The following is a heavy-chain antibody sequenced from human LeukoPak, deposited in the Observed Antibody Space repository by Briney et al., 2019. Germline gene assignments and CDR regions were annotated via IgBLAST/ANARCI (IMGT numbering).Heavy chain of an antibody. CDR3: ARGRGYCSGGSCIPSLNYYYMDV. CDR2: IIPIFGTA. J-gene: IGHJ6*03. D-gene: IGHD2-15*01. V-gene: IGHV1-69*06. Sequence: GASVKVSCKASGGTFSSYAISWVRQAPGQGLEWMGGIIPIFGTANYAQKFQGRVTITADKSTSTAYMELSSLRSEDTAVYYCARGRGYCSGGSCIPSLNYYYMDVWGKGTTVTVSS. CDR1: GGTFSSYA.